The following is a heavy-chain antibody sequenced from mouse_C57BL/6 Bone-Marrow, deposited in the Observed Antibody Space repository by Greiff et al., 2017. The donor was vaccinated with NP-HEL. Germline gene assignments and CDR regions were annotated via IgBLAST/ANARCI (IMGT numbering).Heavy chain of an antibody. D-gene: IGHD1-1*01. CDR3: ARYYYGSSHYYAMDY. CDR1: GYTFTSYW. Sequence: QVQLQQPGAELVRPGTSVKLSCKASGYTFTSYWMHWVKQRPGQGLEWIGVIDPSDSYTNYNQKFKGKATLTADKSSSTAYMQFSSLTSEDSAIYYCARYYYGSSHYYAMDYWGQGTSVTVSS. CDR2: IDPSDSYT. V-gene: IGHV1-59*01. J-gene: IGHJ4*01.